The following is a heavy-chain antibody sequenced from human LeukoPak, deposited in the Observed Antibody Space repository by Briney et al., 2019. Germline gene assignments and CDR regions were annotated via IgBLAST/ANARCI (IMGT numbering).Heavy chain of an antibody. Sequence: GGSLRLSCAASGFTFSSYWMHWVRQAPGKGLVWVSRINSDGSSTSYADSVKGRFTISRDNSKNTLYLQMNSLRAEDTAVYYCAREDSGSYHYYFDYWGQGTLVTVSS. CDR2: INSDGSST. J-gene: IGHJ4*02. D-gene: IGHD1-26*01. CDR3: AREDSGSYHYYFDY. CDR1: GFTFSSYW. V-gene: IGHV3-74*01.